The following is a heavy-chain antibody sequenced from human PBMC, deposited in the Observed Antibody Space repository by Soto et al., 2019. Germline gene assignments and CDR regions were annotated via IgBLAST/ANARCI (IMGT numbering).Heavy chain of an antibody. Sequence: QVQLVESGGGVVQPGRSLRLSCAASGFTFSSYGMHWVRQAPGKGLEWVAVIWYDGSNKYYADSVKGRFTISRDNSKNTLYLQMNSLRAEDTAVYYCVREFQLWSDYWGQGTLVTVSS. CDR3: VREFQLWSDY. CDR1: GFTFSSYG. V-gene: IGHV3-33*01. J-gene: IGHJ4*02. D-gene: IGHD5-18*01. CDR2: IWYDGSNK.